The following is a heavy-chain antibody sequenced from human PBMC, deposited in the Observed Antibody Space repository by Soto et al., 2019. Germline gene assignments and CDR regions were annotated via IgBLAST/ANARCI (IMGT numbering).Heavy chain of an antibody. V-gene: IGHV3-30*18. J-gene: IGHJ6*02. CDR2: ISYDGSNK. CDR1: GFTFSCYG. CDR3: AKEAYSSSSYYYGMDV. D-gene: IGHD6-6*01. Sequence: GGSLRLSCAASGFTFSCYGMHWVRQAPGEGLEWVAVISYDGSNKYYADSVKCRFTITRDNSKNTMFLQMNRLRGEDTAVYYCAKEAYSSSSYYYGMDVWGQGTTVTVSS.